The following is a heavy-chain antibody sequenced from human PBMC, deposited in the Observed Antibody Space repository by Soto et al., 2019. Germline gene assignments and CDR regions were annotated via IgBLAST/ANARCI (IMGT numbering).Heavy chain of an antibody. D-gene: IGHD3-3*01. CDR3: ARDLCPDYDFCGSYFDY. CDR2: IWYDGSNK. J-gene: IGHJ4*02. V-gene: IGHV3-33*01. Sequence: VQLVESGGGVVQPGRSLRLSCAASGFTFSSYGMHWVRQAPGKGLEWVAVIWYDGSNKYYADSVKGRFTISRDNSKNTLYLQMNSLRAEDTAVYYCARDLCPDYDFCGSYFDYWGQGTLVTVSS. CDR1: GFTFSSYG.